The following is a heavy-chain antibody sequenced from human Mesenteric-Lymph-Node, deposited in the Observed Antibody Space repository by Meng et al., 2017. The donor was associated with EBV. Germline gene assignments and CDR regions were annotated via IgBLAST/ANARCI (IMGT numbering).Heavy chain of an antibody. J-gene: IGHJ4*02. CDR3: ARAYTSHYFDS. Sequence: RGPSLFHPWAAPALSCRGCGWYFSWYHWRPVQQLPGKGLEWNGERTHSAGSSNYNPSLRGRVTISIDRFQNQVFLHLRSVTDADTAVYYGARAYTSHYFDSWGQGALVTVSS. CDR2: RTHSAGSS. V-gene: IGHV4-34*01. CDR1: GWYFSWYH.